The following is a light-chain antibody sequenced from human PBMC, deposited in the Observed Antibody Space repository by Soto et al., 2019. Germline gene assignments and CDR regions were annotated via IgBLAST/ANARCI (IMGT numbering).Light chain of an antibody. CDR2: DAS. V-gene: IGKV3-20*01. CDR3: QQYGSSPIT. CDR1: RSVTTY. Sequence: IVLTQSPATLSLSPGERANISCRASRSVTTYLACYQQKPGQAPRLLIHDASRRATGIPDRFSGSGSGTDFTLTISRLEPEDFAVYYCQQYGSSPITFGQGTRLEIK. J-gene: IGKJ5*01.